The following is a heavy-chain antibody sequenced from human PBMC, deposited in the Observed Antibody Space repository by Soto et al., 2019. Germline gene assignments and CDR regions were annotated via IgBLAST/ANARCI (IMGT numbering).Heavy chain of an antibody. CDR2: IIPIFGTA. CDR1: GGTFSSYA. V-gene: IGHV1-69*01. Sequence: QVQLVQSGAEVKKPGSSVKVSCKASGGTFSSYAISWVRQAPGQGLEWMGGIIPIFGTANYAQKFQGRVTITADESTSTAHMELSSLRSEDTAVYYCAVRYCSSTSCYTGSIYYYYGMDVWGQGTTVTVSS. CDR3: AVRYCSSTSCYTGSIYYYYGMDV. D-gene: IGHD2-2*02. J-gene: IGHJ6*02.